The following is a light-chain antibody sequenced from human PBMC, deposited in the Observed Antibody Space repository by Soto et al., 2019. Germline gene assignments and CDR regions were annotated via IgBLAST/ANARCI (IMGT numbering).Light chain of an antibody. J-gene: IGKJ1*01. CDR2: KAS. Sequence: DIQMTQSPSTLSASVGDRVTITCRASQSISNWLAWHQQKPGKAPKLLIYKASNLESGVPSRFSGSGSGTEFTLTISSLQPDDFATYYCQQYNRYWTFGQGTKVEIK. V-gene: IGKV1-5*03. CDR3: QQYNRYWT. CDR1: QSISNW.